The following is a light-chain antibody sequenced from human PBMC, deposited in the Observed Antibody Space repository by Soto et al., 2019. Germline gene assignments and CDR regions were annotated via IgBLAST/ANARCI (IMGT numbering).Light chain of an antibody. Sequence: SAMTQTPATQSVSPGERATRSCRASQSVSSNLAWYQQKPGQAPRLPIYGASTRATGIPARFSGSGSGTEFTLTISSLQSEDFAVYYCQQYNNWPLTFGGGTKVDIK. J-gene: IGKJ4*01. CDR3: QQYNNWPLT. CDR1: QSVSSN. CDR2: GAS. V-gene: IGKV3-15*01.